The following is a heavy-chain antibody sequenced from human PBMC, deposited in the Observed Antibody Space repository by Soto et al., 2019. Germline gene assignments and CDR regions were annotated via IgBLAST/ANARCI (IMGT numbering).Heavy chain of an antibody. CDR3: ARGSGRGSGWYVVDY. J-gene: IGHJ4*02. D-gene: IGHD6-19*01. CDR2: IYYSGST. V-gene: IGHV4-59*01. CDR1: GGSISSYY. Sequence: QVQLQESGPGLVKPSETLSLTCTVSGGSISSYYWSWIRQPPGKGLEWIGYIYYSGSTNYNPSLKSRGTMSVDTSKNQFSLKLSSVTAADTAVYYWARGSGRGSGWYVVDYWGQGTLVTVSS.